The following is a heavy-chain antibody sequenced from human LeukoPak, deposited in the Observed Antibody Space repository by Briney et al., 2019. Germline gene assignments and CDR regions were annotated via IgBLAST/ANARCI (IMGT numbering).Heavy chain of an antibody. D-gene: IGHD3-22*01. V-gene: IGHV3-23*01. CDR2: ISGSGGST. CDR1: GFTFSSYA. Sequence: PGGSLRLSCAASGFTFSSYAMSWVRQAPGKGLEWVSAISGSGGSTYYADSVKGRFTISRDNSKNTLYLQMNSLRAEDTAVYYCAKDRLYYYDSSGYYPDFDYWGQGTLVTVSS. J-gene: IGHJ4*02. CDR3: AKDRLYYYDSSGYYPDFDY.